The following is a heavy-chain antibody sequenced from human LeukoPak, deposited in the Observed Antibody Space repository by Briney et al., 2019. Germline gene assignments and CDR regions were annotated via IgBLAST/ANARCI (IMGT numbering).Heavy chain of an antibody. CDR3: ARGPYSYDSSGAFDI. J-gene: IGHJ3*02. CDR2: ISSSGST. V-gene: IGHV4-61*02. D-gene: IGHD3-22*01. CDR1: GDSISSGDYY. Sequence: SETLSLTCTVSGDSISSGDYYWSWIRQPAGKGLEWIGRISSSGSTNYNPSLKSRATISVDTSKNQFSLKLSSVTAADTAVYFCARGPYSYDSSGAFDIWGQGTMVTVSS.